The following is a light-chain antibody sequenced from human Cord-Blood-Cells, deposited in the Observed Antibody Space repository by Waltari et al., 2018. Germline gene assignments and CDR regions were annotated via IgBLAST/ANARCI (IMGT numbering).Light chain of an antibody. CDR1: QGVSSY. CDR2: AAS. CDR3: HQEYSYPRT. J-gene: IGKJ1*01. Sequence: AIRVTQASSSFSASSGDRVTITCRASQGVSSYLAWFQQKQRKAPKLLIYAASTLQSGVPTRFIARGSGTDFTPPTPSLQSEDCASISIHQEYSYPRTFGQGTKVEIK. V-gene: IGKV1-8*01.